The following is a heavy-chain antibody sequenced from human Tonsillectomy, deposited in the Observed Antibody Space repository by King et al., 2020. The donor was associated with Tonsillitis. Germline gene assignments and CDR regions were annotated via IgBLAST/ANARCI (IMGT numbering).Heavy chain of an antibody. J-gene: IGHJ4*02. V-gene: IGHV3-49*03. CDR1: GFTFGDYA. D-gene: IGHD1-26*01. CDR2: IRSKAYGGTT. Sequence: VQLVESGGGLVQPGRSLRLSCTASGFTFGDYAMSWFRQAPGKGLEWVGFIRSKAYGGTTEYAASVKGRFTISRDDSKSIAYLQMNSLKTEDTAVYYCTRPAAVGAITESYYFDYWGQGPLVTVSS. CDR3: TRPAAVGAITESYYFDY.